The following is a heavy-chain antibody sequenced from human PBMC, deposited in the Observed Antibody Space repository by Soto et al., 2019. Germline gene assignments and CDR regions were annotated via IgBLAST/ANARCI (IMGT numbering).Heavy chain of an antibody. Sequence: EVQLLESGGGLVQPGGSLRLSCAASGFTFSSYAMSWVRQAPGKGLEWVSAISDSGGSTYYADSVKGRFTISRDNAESRRYRQVNSLRAEDTGVDYCAKGRGGGYYHFDYWGQGTLVTVST. V-gene: IGHV3-23*01. CDR3: AKGRGGGYYHFDY. D-gene: IGHD1-26*01. J-gene: IGHJ4*02. CDR1: GFTFSSYA. CDR2: ISDSGGST.